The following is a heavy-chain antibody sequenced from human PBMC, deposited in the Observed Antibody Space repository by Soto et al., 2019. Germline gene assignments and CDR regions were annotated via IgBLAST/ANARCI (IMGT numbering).Heavy chain of an antibody. CDR3: AHRRVWSSDWYDWFDP. Sequence: GSGPTLVNPTQTLTLTCTFSGFSLSTNGVRVGWIRQPPGMALEWLAIISWNDEKHYSPSLENRLTITKDTSKNQVVLTMTNMDPVDTATYYCAHRRVWSSDWYDWFDPWGQGMLVTVSS. CDR2: ISWNDEK. CDR1: GFSLSTNGVR. J-gene: IGHJ5*02. V-gene: IGHV2-5*01. D-gene: IGHD6-19*01.